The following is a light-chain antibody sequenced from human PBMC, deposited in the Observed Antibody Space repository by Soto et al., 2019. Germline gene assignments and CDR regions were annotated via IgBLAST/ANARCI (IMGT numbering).Light chain of an antibody. J-gene: IGLJ2*01. CDR3: CSHAGRGSVL. CDR2: DVT. CDR1: SSDIGRYNP. Sequence: QSALAQPASVSGSPGQSITISCTGTSSDIGRYNPVSWYQQYPGEAPKLVIYDVTKRPSGVSDRFSASKSGNTASLTISGLQAEDEADYYCCSHAGRGSVLFGGGTKLTVL. V-gene: IGLV2-23*02.